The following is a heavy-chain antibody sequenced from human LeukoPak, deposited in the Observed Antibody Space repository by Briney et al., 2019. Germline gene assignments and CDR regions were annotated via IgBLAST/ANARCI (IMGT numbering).Heavy chain of an antibody. CDR3: ARGGGFCGSTSCYGIDS. J-gene: IGHJ4*02. CDR2: ISSSSTTI. CDR1: GFPFSSYS. V-gene: IGHV3-48*01. D-gene: IGHD2-2*01. Sequence: PGGSLRLSCAASGFPFSSYSMHWVRQAPGKGLEWLSYISSSSTTIYNADSVRGRFTISRDNAKNSLFLQMNSLRAEDTAVYSCARGGGFCGSTSCYGIDSWDQGTLVTVSS.